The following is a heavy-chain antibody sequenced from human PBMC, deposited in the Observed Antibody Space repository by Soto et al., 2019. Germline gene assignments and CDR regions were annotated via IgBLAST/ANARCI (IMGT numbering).Heavy chain of an antibody. CDR2: IYHSGST. Sequence: SDTLSLSCASAGFSLRSGCYSLRWLRQPPGKGLEWIGYIYHSGSTYYNPSLKSRVTISVDRSKNQFSLKLSSVTAADTAVYYCARVVPSSIAARYAFDIWGQGTRVNVS. V-gene: IGHV4-30-2*01. D-gene: IGHD6-6*01. J-gene: IGHJ3*02. CDR1: GFSLRSGCYS. CDR3: ARVVPSSIAARYAFDI.